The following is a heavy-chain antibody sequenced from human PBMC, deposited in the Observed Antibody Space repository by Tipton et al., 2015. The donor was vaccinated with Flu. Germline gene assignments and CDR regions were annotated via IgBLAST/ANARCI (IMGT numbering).Heavy chain of an antibody. D-gene: IGHD2-21*02. CDR3: ARDPTQRCGGDCYSTWASYYGMDV. CDR2: IYYSGST. Sequence: TLSLTCTVSGGSISSSSYYWGWIRQPPGKGLEWIGSIYYSGSTYYNPSLKSRDTISVDTSKNQFSLKLSSVTAADTAVYYCARDPTQRCGGDCYSTWASYYGMDVWGQGTTVTVSS. V-gene: IGHV4-39*07. J-gene: IGHJ6*02. CDR1: GGSISSSSYY.